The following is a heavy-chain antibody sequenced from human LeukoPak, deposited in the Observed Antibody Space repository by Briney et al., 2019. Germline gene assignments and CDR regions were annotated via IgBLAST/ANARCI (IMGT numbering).Heavy chain of an antibody. CDR2: ISSSSSYI. Sequence: PGGSLRLSCAASGFTFSSYSMNWVRQAPGKGLEWVSSISSSSSYIYYADSVKGRFTISRDNAKNSLYLQMNSLRAEDTAVYYCARAFSSSWHDYYYYYMDVWGKGTTVTVSS. J-gene: IGHJ6*03. CDR3: ARAFSSSWHDYYYYYMDV. CDR1: GFTFSSYS. V-gene: IGHV3-21*01. D-gene: IGHD6-13*01.